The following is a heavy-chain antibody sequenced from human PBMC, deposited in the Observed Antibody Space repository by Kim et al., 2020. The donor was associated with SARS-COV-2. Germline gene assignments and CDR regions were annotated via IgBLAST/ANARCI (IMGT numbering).Heavy chain of an antibody. V-gene: IGHV4-31*02. J-gene: IGHJ3*02. Sequence: NPSLMGRPTISADTSKRQFSLTLTSVTAADTAVYYCARGVGYDYEADAFDIWGQGTMVTVSS. D-gene: IGHD5-12*01. CDR3: ARGVGYDYEADAFDI.